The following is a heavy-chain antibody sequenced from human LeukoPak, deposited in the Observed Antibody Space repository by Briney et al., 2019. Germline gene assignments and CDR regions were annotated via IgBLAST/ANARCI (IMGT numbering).Heavy chain of an antibody. V-gene: IGHV3-30*02. CDR2: LRSDGSDK. Sequence: PGGSLRLSCAASELAFSGFGMHWVRQAPGKGLEWVAFLRSDGSDKSFADSVKGRFTISRDNFKNTLYLQMNSLRPEDTAVYYCAKDRVVFNRNYAYYFDYWGQGTLVTVSS. D-gene: IGHD1-7*01. J-gene: IGHJ4*02. CDR1: ELAFSGFG. CDR3: AKDRVVFNRNYAYYFDY.